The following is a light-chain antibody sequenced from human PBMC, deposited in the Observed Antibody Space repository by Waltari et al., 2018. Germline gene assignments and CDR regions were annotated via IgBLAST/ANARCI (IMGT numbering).Light chain of an antibody. Sequence: EIVLSQYPATLSLSPGERAALSCRASQSLGTQLAWYQQRPGQAPRLVIDDASNRVPGIPARFSGSVSWTDFTLTISSLEPEDFAVYYCQHRYSWPLTFGRGTKVEIK. CDR3: QHRYSWPLT. CDR2: DAS. CDR1: QSLGTQ. J-gene: IGKJ4*01. V-gene: IGKV3-11*01.